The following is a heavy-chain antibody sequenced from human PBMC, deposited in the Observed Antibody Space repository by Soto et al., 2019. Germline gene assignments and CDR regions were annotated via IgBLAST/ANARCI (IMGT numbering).Heavy chain of an antibody. CDR3: AIARNGYSAWYYVDY. J-gene: IGHJ4*02. V-gene: IGHV3-21*01. CDR2: ISPGSSNI. D-gene: IGHD6-19*01. Sequence: EVQLVESGGGLVKPGGSLRLSCAVSGFTFHTYSMNWVRQAPGKGLEWVSSISPGSSNIYYAQSVKGRFTISRDNAKNSLSLQMNSLRAEDTAVYYCAIARNGYSAWYYVDYWGQGTLVTVSS. CDR1: GFTFHTYS.